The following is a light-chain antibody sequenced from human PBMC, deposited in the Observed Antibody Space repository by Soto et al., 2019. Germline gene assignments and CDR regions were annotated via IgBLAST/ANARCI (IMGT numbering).Light chain of an antibody. CDR3: SSYTSSSTNV. J-gene: IGLJ1*01. CDR2: DVS. V-gene: IGLV2-14*01. Sequence: QSVLTQPASVSGSPGQSITISCTGTSSDVGGYNYVSWYQQHPGKAPKLLIYDVSNRPSGVSNRFSGSKSGNTASLTISGLQAEDEADYYCSSYTSSSTNVFGPGTKSPS. CDR1: SSDVGGYNY.